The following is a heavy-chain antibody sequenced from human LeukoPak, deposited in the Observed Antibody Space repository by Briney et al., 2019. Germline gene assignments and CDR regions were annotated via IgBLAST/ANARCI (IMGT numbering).Heavy chain of an antibody. V-gene: IGHV1-2*02. CDR2: INPNSGGT. CDR3: ARVVAVAGTDYYYGMDV. Sequence: ASVKVSCKASGYTFTGYYMHWVRQAPGQGLEWMGWINPNSGGTNYAQKFQGRDTMTRDTSISTAYMELSRLRSDDTAVYYCARVVAVAGTDYYYGMDVWGQGTTVTVSS. D-gene: IGHD6-19*01. CDR1: GYTFTGYY. J-gene: IGHJ6*02.